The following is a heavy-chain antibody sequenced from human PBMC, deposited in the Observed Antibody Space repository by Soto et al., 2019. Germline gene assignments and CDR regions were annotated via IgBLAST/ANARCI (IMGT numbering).Heavy chain of an antibody. Sequence: KPGGSLRLSCTASGFTFSTYSMNWVRQAPGKGLEWVSSIGTTSSYIYHADSVKGRFTISRDNAKSSPYLQMDSLRAEDTAVYYCARAQWLVNQGQFDYWGQGTLVTVSS. D-gene: IGHD6-19*01. CDR1: GFTFSTYS. CDR2: IGTTSSYI. J-gene: IGHJ4*02. CDR3: ARAQWLVNQGQFDY. V-gene: IGHV3-21*01.